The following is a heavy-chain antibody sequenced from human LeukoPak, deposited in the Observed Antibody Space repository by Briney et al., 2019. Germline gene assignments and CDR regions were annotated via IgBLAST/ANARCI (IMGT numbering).Heavy chain of an antibody. CDR3: ARGYGSGSSHIDY. J-gene: IGHJ4*02. CDR1: GFTFSSYE. V-gene: IGHV3-48*03. CDR2: ISSSGTTT. D-gene: IGHD3-10*01. Sequence: GGSLRLSCAASGFTFSSYEMNWVRQAPGKGLEWVSYISSSGTTTYYAASVEGRFTVSRDNAKNSLYLQMNSLRAEDTAVYYCARGYGSGSSHIDYWGQGTLVTVSS.